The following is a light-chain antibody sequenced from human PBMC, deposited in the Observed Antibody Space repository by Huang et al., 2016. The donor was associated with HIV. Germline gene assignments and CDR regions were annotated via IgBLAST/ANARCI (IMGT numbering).Light chain of an antibody. J-gene: IGKJ2*01. Sequence: EMVMTQSPDTLSVSPGERVTLSCRASKGVSSNLAWYQQKPGQAPRLLIHGASTRVTGIPTRFSGSGSETDFTLTIHSRQSEDLAVYYCQQYNSWPRTFGQGTKLEIK. CDR1: KGVSSN. CDR2: GAS. CDR3: QQYNSWPRT. V-gene: IGKV3-15*01.